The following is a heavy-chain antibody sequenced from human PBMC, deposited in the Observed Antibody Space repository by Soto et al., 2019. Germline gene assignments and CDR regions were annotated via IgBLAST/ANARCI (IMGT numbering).Heavy chain of an antibody. D-gene: IGHD6-19*01. CDR3: ATSGWNEDFYYYYGMDV. V-gene: IGHV4-4*02. J-gene: IGHJ6*02. CDR1: GDSVTRSNW. Sequence: QVKLQESGPGLVKPSGTLSLTCAVSGDSVTRSNWWSWVRQSPGKGLEWIGEIYHSGNTKYNPSLKSRITMSVDKSKNQFSLNLTSVTAADTAVYYCATSGWNEDFYYYYGMDVWGQGTTVTVSS. CDR2: IYHSGNT.